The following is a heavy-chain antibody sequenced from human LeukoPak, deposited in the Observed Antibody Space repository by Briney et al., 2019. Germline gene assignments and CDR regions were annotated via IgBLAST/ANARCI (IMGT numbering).Heavy chain of an antibody. CDR1: GYTFTSYY. CDR2: INPSGGST. V-gene: IGHV1-46*01. D-gene: IGHD3-22*01. Sequence: ASVKVSCKASGYTFTSYYMHWVRQAPGQGLEWMGMINPSGGSTSYAQKFQGRVTMTRDTSTSTVYMELSSLRSEDTAVYYCARATDYYDSSGPRGAFDIWGQGTMVTVSS. J-gene: IGHJ3*02. CDR3: ARATDYYDSSGPRGAFDI.